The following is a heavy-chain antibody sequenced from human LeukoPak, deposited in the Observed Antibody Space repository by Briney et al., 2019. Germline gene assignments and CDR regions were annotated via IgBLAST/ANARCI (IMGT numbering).Heavy chain of an antibody. J-gene: IGHJ1*01. CDR2: ISGSGGST. D-gene: IGHD3-22*01. CDR1: GFTFSSYW. CDR3: AKCTTMIVVVNSYFQH. V-gene: IGHV3-23*01. Sequence: TGGSLRLSCAASGFTFSSYWMSWVRQAPGKGLEWVSAISGSGGSTYYADSVRGRFTISRDNSKNTLYLQMNSLRAEDTAVYYCAKCTTMIVVVNSYFQHWGQGTPVTVSS.